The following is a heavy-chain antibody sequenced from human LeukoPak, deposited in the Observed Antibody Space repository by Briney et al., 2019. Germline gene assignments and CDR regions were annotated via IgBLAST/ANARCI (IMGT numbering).Heavy chain of an antibody. V-gene: IGHV1-24*01. Sequence: GASVKVSCKASGYTFTSYYMHWVRQAPGKGLEWMGGFDPEDGETIYAQKFQGRVTMTEDTSTDTAYMELSSLRSEDTAVYYCATAYRHSRRYSGSYYLDYWGQGTLVTVSS. J-gene: IGHJ4*02. CDR3: ATAYRHSRRYSGSYYLDY. D-gene: IGHD1-26*01. CDR1: GYTFTSYY. CDR2: FDPEDGET.